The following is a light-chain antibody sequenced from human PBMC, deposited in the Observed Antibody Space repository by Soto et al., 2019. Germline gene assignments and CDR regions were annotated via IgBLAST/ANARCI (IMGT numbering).Light chain of an antibody. CDR3: QQYGSTPLT. J-gene: IGKJ4*01. V-gene: IGKV3-20*01. CDR1: QSVRSNY. CDR2: DAS. Sequence: EIVLKQSPDTLSLSPGERATLSCRASQSVRSNYLAWYQQKPGQAPRFLIYDASSRATGIPDRFSGSGSGTDFTLTISRLEPEDFAVYYYQQYGSTPLTFGGGTKVDIK.